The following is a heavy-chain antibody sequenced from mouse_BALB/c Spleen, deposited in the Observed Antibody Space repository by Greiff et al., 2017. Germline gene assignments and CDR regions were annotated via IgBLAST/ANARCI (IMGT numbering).Heavy chain of an antibody. CDR2: IWAGGST. Sequence: QVHVKQSGPSLVQPSQSLSITCTVSGFSLTSYGVHWVRQPPGKGLEWLGVIWAGGSTNYNSALMSRLSISKDNSKSQVFLKMNSLQTDDTAMYYCAREEYDVDYYAMDYWGQGTSVTVSA. V-gene: IGHV2-9*02. CDR1: GFSLTSYG. CDR3: AREEYDVDYYAMDY. D-gene: IGHD2-14*01. J-gene: IGHJ4*01.